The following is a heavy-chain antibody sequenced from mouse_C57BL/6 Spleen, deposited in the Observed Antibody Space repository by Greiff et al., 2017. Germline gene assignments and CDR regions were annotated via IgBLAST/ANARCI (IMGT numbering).Heavy chain of an antibody. V-gene: IGHV1-53*01. CDR2: IYPSNGGT. D-gene: IGHD1-3*01. Sequence: QVQLQQPGTELVKPGASVKLSCKASGYTFTSYWMHWVKQRPGQGLEWIGNIYPSNGGTNYNEKFKSKDTLTVDKSSSTAYMQLSSLTSEDSAVYYCARYCDNGRPVDYWGQGTTLTVSS. CDR3: ARYCDNGRPVDY. J-gene: IGHJ2*01. CDR1: GYTFTSYW.